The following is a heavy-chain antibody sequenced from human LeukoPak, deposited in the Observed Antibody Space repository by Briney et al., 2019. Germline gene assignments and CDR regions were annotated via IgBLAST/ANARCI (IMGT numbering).Heavy chain of an antibody. V-gene: IGHV4-39*01. J-gene: IGHJ6*03. Sequence: SETLSLTCTVSGGSISSYYWGWIRQPPGKGLEWIGSIYYSGSTYYNPSLKSRVTISVDTSKNQFSLKLSSVTAADTAVYYCARPQAVNYYYYYMDVWGKGTTVTVSS. D-gene: IGHD6-19*01. CDR1: GGSISSYY. CDR3: ARPQAVNYYYYYMDV. CDR2: IYYSGST.